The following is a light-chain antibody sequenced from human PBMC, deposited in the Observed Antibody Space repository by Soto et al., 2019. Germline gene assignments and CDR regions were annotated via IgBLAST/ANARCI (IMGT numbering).Light chain of an antibody. CDR1: NIGSKS. Sequence: SYELTQPPSVSVAPGKTARITCGGNNIGSKSGHWYQQKPGQAPVLVIYYDSDRPSGIPERFSGSNSGNTATLTISRVEAGDEAEYYCQVWDSSSDLYVFGTGTKVTVL. V-gene: IGLV3-21*04. CDR3: QVWDSSSDLYV. J-gene: IGLJ1*01. CDR2: YDS.